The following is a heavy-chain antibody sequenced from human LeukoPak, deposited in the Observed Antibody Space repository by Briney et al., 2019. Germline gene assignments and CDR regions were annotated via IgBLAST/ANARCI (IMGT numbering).Heavy chain of an antibody. CDR1: GGSVASTGCY. CDR2: AYYTGEI. CDR3: GRHVSNGWDYHYGLDV. Sequence: SETLSLTCTISGGSVASTGCYWGWIRQPPGKGLEWIGSAYYTGEIYSTPSLKSQLTISVDTSKNQFALTLTSVTAADTAVYYCGRHVSNGWDYHYGLDVWGQGTTVTVSS. D-gene: IGHD6-19*01. J-gene: IGHJ6*02. V-gene: IGHV4-39*01.